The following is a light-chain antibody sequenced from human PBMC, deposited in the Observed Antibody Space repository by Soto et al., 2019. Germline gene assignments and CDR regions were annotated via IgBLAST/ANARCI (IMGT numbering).Light chain of an antibody. J-gene: IGKJ1*01. CDR1: QDLDDR. Sequence: DIRMTQSASTLCASVGDRVTIXCRASQDLDDRFGWYQQRKGDARKYLIYDASTLQSGVTSRFSGSGCGKEFILTISSLQPDDFATYYCQQYHSRRTFGQGTKVDIK. CDR3: QQYHSRRT. CDR2: DAS. V-gene: IGKV1-5*01.